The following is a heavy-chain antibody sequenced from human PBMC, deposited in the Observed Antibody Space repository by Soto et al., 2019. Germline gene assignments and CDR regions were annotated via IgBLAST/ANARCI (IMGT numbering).Heavy chain of an antibody. V-gene: IGHV1-18*01. CDR3: ARDAAAGLNDY. Sequence: QVQLVQSGAEVKKPGASVKVSCKASGYTFTSYAISWVRQAPGQGLEWMGWISAYNGNTNYAQKLQGRVTMTTDTATGTGYMELRSLRSDDTAVYYCARDAAAGLNDYWGQGTLVTVSS. J-gene: IGHJ4*02. CDR1: GYTFTSYA. CDR2: ISAYNGNT. D-gene: IGHD6-13*01.